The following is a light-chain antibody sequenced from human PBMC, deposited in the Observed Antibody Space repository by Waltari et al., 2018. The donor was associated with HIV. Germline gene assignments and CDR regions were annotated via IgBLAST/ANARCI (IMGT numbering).Light chain of an antibody. CDR3: QSYDNSLSVSGV. J-gene: IGLJ3*02. CDR2: GNN. V-gene: IGLV1-40*01. CDR1: STHLRAGYG. Sequence: QSVLTQPPSVSGAPGQRVPISCTGTSTHLRAGYGGLRSQQLPGTAPKVLIYGNNNRPSGVPDRFSGSKSGTSASLAITGLQAEDEADYYCQSYDNSLSVSGVFGGGTKLTVL.